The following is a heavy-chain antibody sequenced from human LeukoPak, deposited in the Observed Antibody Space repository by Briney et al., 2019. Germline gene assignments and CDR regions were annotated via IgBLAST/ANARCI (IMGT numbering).Heavy chain of an antibody. D-gene: IGHD3-10*01. CDR1: GFTFSSYG. V-gene: IGHV3-30*02. J-gene: IGHJ4*02. Sequence: GGSLRLSCAASGFTFSSYGMHWVRQAPGKGLEWVAFIRYDGSNKYYADSVKGRFTISRDNSKNTLYLQMNSLRAEDTAVYYCAKDGTYYYGSGSYYKSPFFCDYWGQGTLVTVSS. CDR2: IRYDGSNK. CDR3: AKDGTYYYGSGSYYKSPFFCDY.